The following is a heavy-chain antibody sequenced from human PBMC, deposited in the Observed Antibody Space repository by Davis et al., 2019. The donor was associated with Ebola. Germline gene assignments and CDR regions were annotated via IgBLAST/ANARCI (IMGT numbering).Heavy chain of an antibody. CDR2: ISYDGSNK. J-gene: IGHJ6*02. D-gene: IGHD2-8*02. V-gene: IGHV3-30-3*01. CDR3: ARDVVLVVYAIYYYYYGMDV. Sequence: PGGSLRLSCAASGFTFSSYAMHWVRQAPGKGLEWVAVISYDGSNKYYADSVKGRFTISRDNSKNTLYLQMNSLRAEDTAVYYCARDVVLVVYAIYYYYYGMDVWGQGTTVTVSS. CDR1: GFTFSSYA.